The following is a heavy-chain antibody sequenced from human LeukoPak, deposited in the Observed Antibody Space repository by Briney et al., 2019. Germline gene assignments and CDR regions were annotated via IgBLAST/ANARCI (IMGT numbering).Heavy chain of an antibody. D-gene: IGHD1-1*01. CDR1: GFTFGDHA. V-gene: IGHV3-49*04. CDR3: ARGPIQLWIHNAMDV. J-gene: IGHJ6*02. Sequence: GGSLRLSCTGSGFTFGDHAMSWVRQAPGKGLEWVGFIRSKAYRGTTEYAASVKGRFTNSRDDSASIAYLQMNSLKTVDTAVYYCARGPIQLWIHNAMDVWGQGTTVTVSS. CDR2: IRSKAYRGTT.